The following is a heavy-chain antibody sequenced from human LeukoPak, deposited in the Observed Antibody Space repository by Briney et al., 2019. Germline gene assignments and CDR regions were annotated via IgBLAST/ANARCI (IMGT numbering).Heavy chain of an antibody. D-gene: IGHD6-19*01. CDR2: IYYTGST. V-gene: IGHV4-61*08. Sequence: SSETPSLTCTVSGDSVSSGAYYWHWIRQPPGKGLVCIGYIYYTGSTDYNPSLKSRVTISVDTSKDQFSLKLSSVTAADTAVYYCARVRHSSGYYGYVDYWGQGTLVTVSS. J-gene: IGHJ4*02. CDR1: GDSVSSGAYY. CDR3: ARVRHSSGYYGYVDY.